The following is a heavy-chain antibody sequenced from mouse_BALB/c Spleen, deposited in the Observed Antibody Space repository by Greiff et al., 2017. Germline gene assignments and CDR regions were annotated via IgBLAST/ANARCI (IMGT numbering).Heavy chain of an antibody. J-gene: IGHJ4*01. CDR3: ASFYGNYDYAMDY. CDR1: GFTFSSYG. D-gene: IGHD2-1*01. Sequence: EVKLVESGGDLVKPGGSLKLSCAASGFTFSSYGMSWVRQTPDKRLEWVATISSVGSYTYYPDSVKGRFTISRDNAKNTLYLQMSSLKSEDTAMYYCASFYGNYDYAMDYWGQGTSVTVSS. CDR2: ISSVGSYT. V-gene: IGHV5-6*01.